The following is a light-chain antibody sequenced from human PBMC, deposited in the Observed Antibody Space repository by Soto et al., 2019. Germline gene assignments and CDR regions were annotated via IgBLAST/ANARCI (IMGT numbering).Light chain of an antibody. CDR2: EVS. J-gene: IGLJ1*01. V-gene: IGLV2-14*01. CDR3: SSYTSISTYV. CDR1: TSDVGGFNY. Sequence: QSALTQPASVSGSPGQSITISCTGSTSDVGGFNYVSWYQHHPGKAPQIMIYEVSYRPSGVSNRFSGSKSGNTASLTISGLQAEDEADYYCSSYTSISTYVFGTGTKVTVL.